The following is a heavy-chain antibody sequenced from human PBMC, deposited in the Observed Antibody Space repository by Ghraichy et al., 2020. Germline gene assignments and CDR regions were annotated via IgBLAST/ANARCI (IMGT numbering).Heavy chain of an antibody. CDR3: ARGKYCSTTNCPGGWFDP. J-gene: IGHJ5*02. Sequence: ASVKVSCKASGYTFTGYFMHWVRQAPGQGLEWMGWLNPNSGGTNYAQKFQGRVTMTRDTSISTAYMELSSLRSDETAVYYCARGKYCSTTNCPGGWFDPWGQGTLVTVSS. CDR2: LNPNSGGT. V-gene: IGHV1-2*02. D-gene: IGHD2-2*01. CDR1: GYTFTGYF.